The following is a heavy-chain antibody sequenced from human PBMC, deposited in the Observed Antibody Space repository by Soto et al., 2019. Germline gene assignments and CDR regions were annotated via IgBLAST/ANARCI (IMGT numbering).Heavy chain of an antibody. D-gene: IGHD3-3*01. Sequence: GGSLRLSCAASGFTFDDYAMHWVRQAPGKGLEWVSGISWNSGSIGYADSVKGRFTISRDNAKNSLYLQMNSLRAEDTALYYCAKGSGYDLSVSDWDYWGQGTLVTVSS. CDR3: AKGSGYDLSVSDWDY. CDR2: ISWNSGSI. J-gene: IGHJ4*02. V-gene: IGHV3-9*01. CDR1: GFTFDDYA.